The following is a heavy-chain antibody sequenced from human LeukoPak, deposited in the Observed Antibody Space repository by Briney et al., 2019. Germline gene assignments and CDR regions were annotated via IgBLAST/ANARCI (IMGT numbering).Heavy chain of an antibody. Sequence: GGSLRLSCAPSGFTFSSYSMNWVRQAPGKGLEWVSSISSSGSSIYYADSVKGRFTISRDNAKNSLYLQMSSLRAEDTAVYFCARDQRAHCGGGTCYSFDYWGQGTLVTVSS. CDR2: ISSSGSSI. J-gene: IGHJ4*02. V-gene: IGHV3-21*06. CDR3: ARDQRAHCGGGTCYSFDY. D-gene: IGHD2-15*01. CDR1: GFTFSSYS.